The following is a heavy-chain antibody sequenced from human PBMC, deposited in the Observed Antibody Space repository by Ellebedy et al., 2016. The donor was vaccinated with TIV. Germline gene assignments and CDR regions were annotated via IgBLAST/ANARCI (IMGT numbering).Heavy chain of an antibody. D-gene: IGHD3-10*01. CDR3: ASDGVEDYFDY. Sequence: MPGGSLRLSCSVSGVSISDYYWSWIRQPPGQGLEWIGYVYHTGSTNYNPSLRSRVTLAVDTPKNEFSLKLSSVTTADTAIYYCASDGVEDYFDYWGQGLLVTVSS. V-gene: IGHV4-59*01. CDR2: VYHTGST. CDR1: GVSISDYY. J-gene: IGHJ4*02.